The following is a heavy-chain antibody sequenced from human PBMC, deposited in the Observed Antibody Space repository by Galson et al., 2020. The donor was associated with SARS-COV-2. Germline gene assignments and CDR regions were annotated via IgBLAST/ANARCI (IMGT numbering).Heavy chain of an antibody. D-gene: IGHD2-8*01. CDR2: ISAYNGNT. J-gene: IGHJ4*02. Sequence: GESLKISCKASGYTFTSYGISWVRQAPGQGLEWMGWISAYNGNTNYAQKLQGRVTMTTDTSTSTAYMELRSLRSDDTAVYYCARDEGDRMVYAPFDYWGQGTLVTVSS. V-gene: IGHV1-18*01. CDR1: GYTFTSYG. CDR3: ARDEGDRMVYAPFDY.